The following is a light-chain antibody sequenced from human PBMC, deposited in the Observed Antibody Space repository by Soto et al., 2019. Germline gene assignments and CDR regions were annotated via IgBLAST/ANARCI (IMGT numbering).Light chain of an antibody. V-gene: IGKV1-6*01. J-gene: IGKJ2*01. CDR3: LQDYSYPFT. CDR2: VAS. Sequence: AIQLTQSPSSLSASVGDRVTITCRASQDIRKDLAWYQQKPGKAPQILIYVASTLQTGVASRFSGSGSATDFTLTITSLQPEDSAAYYCLQDYSYPFTFGQGTKVDIK. CDR1: QDIRKD.